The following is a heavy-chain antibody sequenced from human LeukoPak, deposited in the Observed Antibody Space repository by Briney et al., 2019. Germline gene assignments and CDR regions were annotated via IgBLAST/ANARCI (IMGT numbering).Heavy chain of an antibody. CDR1: GFTFSSYS. CDR3: ARHGSYGSGNYYNAPIDY. CDR2: ISSSSSYI. D-gene: IGHD3-10*01. Sequence: GGSLRLSCAASGFTFSSYSMNWVRQAPGKGLEWVSSISSSSSYIYYADSVKGRFTISRDNAKNSLYLQMNSLRAEDTAVYYCARHGSYGSGNYYNAPIDYWGPGTLVTVSS. J-gene: IGHJ4*02. V-gene: IGHV3-21*01.